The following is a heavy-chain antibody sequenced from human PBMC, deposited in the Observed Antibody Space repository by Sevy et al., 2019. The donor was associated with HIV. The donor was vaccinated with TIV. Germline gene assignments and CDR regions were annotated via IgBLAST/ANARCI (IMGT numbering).Heavy chain of an antibody. CDR1: GFTFSSYA. D-gene: IGHD2-15*01. V-gene: IGHV3-23*01. CDR3: AKGYCSGGSCPRDYYYYGMDV. CDR2: VSVTGRST. Sequence: GGSLRLSCAASGFTFSSYAMNWVRQAPGKGLDWVSSVSVTGRSTYYADSVEGRFTISRDNSKSTLYLQMNSLRADDTAVYYCAKGYCSGGSCPRDYYYYGMDVWGQRTTVTGSS. J-gene: IGHJ6*02.